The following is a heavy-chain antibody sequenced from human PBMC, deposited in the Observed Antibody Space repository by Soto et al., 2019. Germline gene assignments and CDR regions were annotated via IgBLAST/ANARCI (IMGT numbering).Heavy chain of an antibody. V-gene: IGHV3-13*01. J-gene: IGHJ4*02. CDR3: ARSMGGIFGVVPYPPHFDY. CDR1: GFTFSSYD. CDR2: IGTAGDT. Sequence: EVQLVESGGGLVQPGGSLRLSCAASGFTFSSYDMHWVLQATGKGLEWVAAIGTAGDTYYPGSVQGRFTISRENAKNSLYLQMNSLRAVDTAVYYCARSMGGIFGVVPYPPHFDYWGQGTLVTVSS. D-gene: IGHD3-3*01.